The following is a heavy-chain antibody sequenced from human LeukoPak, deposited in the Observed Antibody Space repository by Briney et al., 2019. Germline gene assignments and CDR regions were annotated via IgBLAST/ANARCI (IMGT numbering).Heavy chain of an antibody. CDR3: ARGPDCSSTSCNRAFDY. CDR1: GGSFSGYY. CDR2: INHSGST. J-gene: IGHJ4*02. Sequence: PSETLSLTCAVYGGSFSGYYWSWIRQSPGKGLEWIGEINHSGSTNYNPSLKSRVTISVDTSKNQFSLKLSSVTAADTAVYYCARGPDCSSTSCNRAFDYWGQGTLVTVSS. D-gene: IGHD2-2*01. V-gene: IGHV4-34*01.